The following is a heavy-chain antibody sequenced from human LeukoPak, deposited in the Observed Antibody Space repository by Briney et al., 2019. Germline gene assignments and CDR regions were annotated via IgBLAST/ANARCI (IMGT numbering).Heavy chain of an antibody. D-gene: IGHD3-10*01. V-gene: IGHV4-4*07. Sequence: SETLSLTCTVSGGSISSYYWSWIRQPAGKGLEWIGRIYTSGSTNYNPSLKSRVTMSVDTSKNQFSLKLSSVTAADTAVYYCARTSRRGSGSYYFDYWGQGTLVTVSS. CDR2: IYTSGST. J-gene: IGHJ4*02. CDR3: ARTSRRGSGSYYFDY. CDR1: GGSISSYY.